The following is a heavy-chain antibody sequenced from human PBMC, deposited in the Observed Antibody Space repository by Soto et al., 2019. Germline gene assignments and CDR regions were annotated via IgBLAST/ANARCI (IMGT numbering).Heavy chain of an antibody. V-gene: IGHV3-30-3*01. CDR3: ARPELRYFDWLAATTDYYYGMDV. CDR1: GFTFSSYA. J-gene: IGHJ6*02. Sequence: QVQLVESGGGVVQPGRSLRLSCAASGFTFSSYAMHWVRQAPGKGLEWVAVISYDGSNKYYADSGKGRFTISRDNSKNTLYLQMNSLRAEDTAVYYCARPELRYFDWLAATTDYYYGMDVWGQGTTVTVSS. CDR2: ISYDGSNK. D-gene: IGHD3-9*01.